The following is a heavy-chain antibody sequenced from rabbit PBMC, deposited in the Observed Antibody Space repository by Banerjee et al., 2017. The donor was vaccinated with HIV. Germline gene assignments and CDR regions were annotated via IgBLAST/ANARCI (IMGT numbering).Heavy chain of an antibody. D-gene: IGHD6-1*01. CDR2: IAAGDGGVT. J-gene: IGHJ4*01. V-gene: IGHV1S40*01. CDR3: AREDYSFPL. Sequence: WLEESGGAWSHPEGSLTPPATALGFSSRTTYYLCWVRQAPGKGLEWIACIAAGDGGVTYYASWAKGRFTISKTSSTTVTLQMTSLTAADTATYFCAREDYSFPLWGPGTLVT. CDR1: GFSSRTTYY.